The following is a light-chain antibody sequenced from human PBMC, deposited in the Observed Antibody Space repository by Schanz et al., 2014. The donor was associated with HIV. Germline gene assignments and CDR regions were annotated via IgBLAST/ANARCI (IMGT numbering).Light chain of an antibody. CDR3: TSSGGTNNFVI. CDR2: EVT. J-gene: IGLJ2*01. CDR1: RSDVGGYNH. Sequence: QSALTQPRYASGSPGQSVTISCTGTRSDVGGYNHVSWYQQHPGSAPKVIIYEVTKRPSGVPDRFSGSRSGNTASLTVSDLQAEDEADYYCTSSGGTNNFVIFGGGTKLTVL. V-gene: IGLV2-8*01.